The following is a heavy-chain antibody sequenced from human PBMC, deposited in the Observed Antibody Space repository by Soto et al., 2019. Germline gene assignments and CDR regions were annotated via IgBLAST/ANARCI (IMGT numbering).Heavy chain of an antibody. D-gene: IGHD3-3*01. V-gene: IGHV3-30*18. CDR1: GFIFSSYG. J-gene: IGHJ6*02. Sequence: QVQLVESGGGVVQPGRSLRLSCAASGFIFSSYGIHWIRQAPGKGLEWVSFISYDGSNKNYVDSVKGRFTIYRDNSKNLLYLQMSSLGPDDTAMYYCAKELASDFWSGPRGYGMDVSGQGTTVTVSS. CDR3: AKELASDFWSGPRGYGMDV. CDR2: ISYDGSNK.